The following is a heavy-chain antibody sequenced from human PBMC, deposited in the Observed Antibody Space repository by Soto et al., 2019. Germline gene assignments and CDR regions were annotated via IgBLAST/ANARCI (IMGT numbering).Heavy chain of an antibody. J-gene: IGHJ4*02. CDR1: GGTFSTYA. CDR2: IIPMFGTA. Sequence: QVQLVQSGAEVKKPASSVKVSCKAPGGTFSTYAISWVRQAPGQGLEWMGGIIPMFGTANYAQRFQDRVTITADESTNTVYMELSSLRSEVTAVYFCASGIQLWLRRINNGYSGWGQGTLVTVSS. V-gene: IGHV1-69*12. D-gene: IGHD5-18*01. CDR3: ASGIQLWLRRINNGYSG.